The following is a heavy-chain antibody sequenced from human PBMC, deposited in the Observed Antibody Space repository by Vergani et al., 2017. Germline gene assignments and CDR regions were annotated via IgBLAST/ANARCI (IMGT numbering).Heavy chain of an antibody. CDR2: ISWNSGRI. V-gene: IGHV3-9*01. Sequence: EVQLVESGGGLVQPGRSLRLSCAASGFNFDDYAMHWVRQAPGKGLEWVSGISWNSGRIGYADSVKGRFTISRDNAKNSLYLQMNSLRAKDTAVYYCASPDPYCSSTSCQGYYYYGMDVWGQGTTVTVSS. CDR1: GFNFDDYA. D-gene: IGHD2-2*01. CDR3: ASPDPYCSSTSCQGYYYYGMDV. J-gene: IGHJ6*02.